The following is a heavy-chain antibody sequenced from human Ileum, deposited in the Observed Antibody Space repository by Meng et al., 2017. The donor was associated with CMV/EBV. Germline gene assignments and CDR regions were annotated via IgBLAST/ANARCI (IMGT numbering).Heavy chain of an antibody. CDR3: VRQVVAASFDY. CDR1: GGSITSGNYY. D-gene: IGHD2-15*01. Sequence: QVQTPESGPGQVKPSQTLSPTCTVSGGSITSGNYYWSWIRQPPGRGLEWIGYIYYSGSPYYKPSLKSRVTISLDTSKNQFSLNLRSVTATDSAVYYCVRQVVAASFDYWGQGALVTVSS. CDR2: IYYSGSP. J-gene: IGHJ4*02. V-gene: IGHV4-30-4*08.